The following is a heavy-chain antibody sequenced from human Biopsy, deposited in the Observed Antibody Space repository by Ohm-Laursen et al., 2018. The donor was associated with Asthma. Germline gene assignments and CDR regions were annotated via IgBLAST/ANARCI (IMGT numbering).Heavy chain of an antibody. V-gene: IGHV3-7*01. J-gene: IGHJ1*01. D-gene: IGHD3-3*02. CDR1: GFTFGDYW. Sequence: SLRLSCAAPGFTFGDYWMSWVRQVPGEGLEWVANIKHDGSEKNHVDSLKGRFTTSRDNAKNSLYLQMNSLGAEDTAVYYCARTFHFWSPYHAEHYQLWGQGTLVTVSS. CDR3: ARTFHFWSPYHAEHYQL. CDR2: IKHDGSEK.